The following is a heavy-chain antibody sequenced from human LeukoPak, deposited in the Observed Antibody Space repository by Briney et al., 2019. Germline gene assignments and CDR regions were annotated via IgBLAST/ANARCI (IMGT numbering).Heavy chain of an antibody. J-gene: IGHJ1*01. CDR1: GYTFTGYY. Sequence: VASVKVSCKASGYTFTGYYMHWVRQAPGQGLEWMGWINPNSGGTNYAQKFQGRVTMTRDTSTSTAYMELSRLRSDDTAVYYCARTPYSSSWYAPAEYFQHWGQGTLVTVSS. CDR2: INPNSGGT. CDR3: ARTPYSSSWYAPAEYFQH. V-gene: IGHV1-2*02. D-gene: IGHD6-13*01.